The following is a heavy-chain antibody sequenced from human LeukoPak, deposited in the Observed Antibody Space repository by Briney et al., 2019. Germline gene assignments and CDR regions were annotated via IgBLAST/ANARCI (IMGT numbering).Heavy chain of an antibody. J-gene: IGHJ4*02. D-gene: IGHD6-13*01. CDR1: GFTFSSYE. CDR3: ASIPSRTQLVDY. V-gene: IGHV3-48*03. Sequence: GGSLRLSCAASGFTFSSYEMNWVRQAPGKGLEWVSYIGSTGSTIYYADSVKGGLTISRDSAKSSVYLQLNSLRAEDTAVYYCASIPSRTQLVDYWGQGRLVTV. CDR2: IGSTGSTI.